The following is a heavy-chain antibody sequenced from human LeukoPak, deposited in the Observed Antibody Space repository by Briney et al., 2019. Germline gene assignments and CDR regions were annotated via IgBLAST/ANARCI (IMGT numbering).Heavy chain of an antibody. J-gene: IGHJ5*02. Sequence: SETLSLTCTVSGGSISSYYWSWIRQPPGKGVEWIGNIYHTGSTNYKSPLKSRAAISLDTSKNQFSLKLNSVTAADTAVYYCARGYCSTTSCPYIWFDPWGQGTLVTVSS. V-gene: IGHV4-59*08. CDR1: GGSISSYY. D-gene: IGHD2-2*01. CDR2: IYHTGST. CDR3: ARGYCSTTSCPYIWFDP.